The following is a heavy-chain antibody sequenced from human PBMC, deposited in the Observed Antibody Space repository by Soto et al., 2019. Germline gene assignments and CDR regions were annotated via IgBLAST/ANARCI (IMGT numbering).Heavy chain of an antibody. Sequence: PSDKLYHSFTVSVGSISRYDWSCFRQPPGKGLEWIGYIYYSGSTNYNPSLKSRVTISVDTSKNQFSLKLSSVTAADTAVYYCARLEWFGELSRWFDPWGQGTLVTVS. V-gene: IGHV4-59*08. CDR1: VGSISRYD. D-gene: IGHD3-10*01. CDR3: ARLEWFGELSRWFDP. J-gene: IGHJ5*02. CDR2: IYYSGST.